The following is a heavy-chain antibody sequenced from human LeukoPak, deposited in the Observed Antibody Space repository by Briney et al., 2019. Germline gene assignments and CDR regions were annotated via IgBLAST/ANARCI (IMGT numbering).Heavy chain of an antibody. CDR1: GGSINSRSDY. V-gene: IGHV4-39*01. D-gene: IGHD3-9*01. CDR3: ARCPYDLLTGFSKWFFHL. J-gene: IGHJ2*01. CDR2: VYYSGDT. Sequence: SETLSLTCTVSGGSINSRSDYWGWIRQPPGKGLEWIGNVYYSGDTYYNTSLQSRVTISVDTSKSQFSLTLNSVTAADTAVYSCARCPYDLLTGFSKWFFHLWGRGALVTVSS.